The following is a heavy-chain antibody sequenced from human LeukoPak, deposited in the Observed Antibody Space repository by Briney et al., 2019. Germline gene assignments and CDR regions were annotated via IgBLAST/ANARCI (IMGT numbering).Heavy chain of an antibody. D-gene: IGHD5-18*01. Sequence: SETLSLTCAVYGGSFSGHYWSWIRQPPGKGLEWIGEINHSGSTNYNPSLKSRVTISVDTSKNQFSLKLSSVTAADTAVYYCARGNKWIQLWSPSEGNWFDPWGQGTLVTVSS. CDR1: GGSFSGHY. V-gene: IGHV4-34*01. J-gene: IGHJ5*02. CDR2: INHSGST. CDR3: ARGNKWIQLWSPSEGNWFDP.